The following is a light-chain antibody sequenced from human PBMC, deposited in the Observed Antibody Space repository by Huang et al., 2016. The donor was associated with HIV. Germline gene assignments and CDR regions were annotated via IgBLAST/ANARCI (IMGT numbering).Light chain of an antibody. Sequence: EIEMPQSPATLSVSPGDRATLSCRARQSVNTDLAWYQKKKGQAPRLLIYGASTRATGIPAKFNGTGSGTEFSLTISNLQSEDFAVYYCQQYNDWPPLTFGGGTEVEL. V-gene: IGKV3-15*01. CDR1: QSVNTD. J-gene: IGKJ4*01. CDR2: GAS. CDR3: QQYNDWPPLT.